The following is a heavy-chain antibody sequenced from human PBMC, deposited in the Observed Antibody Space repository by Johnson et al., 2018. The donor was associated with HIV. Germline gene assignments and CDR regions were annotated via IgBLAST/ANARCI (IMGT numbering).Heavy chain of an antibody. CDR3: VKVQDERFRALGAFDI. CDR2: IKQDGSEK. CDR1: GFTFNNAW. V-gene: IGHV3-7*01. D-gene: IGHD3-10*01. Sequence: EVQLVESGGGLVQPGGSLRLSCAASGFTFNNAWMSWVRQAPGKGLEWVANIKQDGSEKYYVDSVKGRFSISRDRSKNTVSLQMNSLRVEDTAVYYCVKVQDERFRALGAFDIWGQGTMVTVSS. J-gene: IGHJ3*02.